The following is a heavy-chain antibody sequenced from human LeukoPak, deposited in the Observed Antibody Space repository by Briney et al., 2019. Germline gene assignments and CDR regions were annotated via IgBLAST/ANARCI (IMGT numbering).Heavy chain of an antibody. J-gene: IGHJ4*02. Sequence: GGSLRLSCAASGFTFSSYAMSWVRQAPGKGLEWVSAISGSGGSTYYADSVKGRFTISRDNSKNTLYLQMNSLRAEDTAVYYCAKDIQGHLLGGYFDYWGQGTLVTVSS. CDR2: ISGSGGST. CDR1: GFTFSSYA. V-gene: IGHV3-23*01. CDR3: AKDIQGHLLGGYFDY. D-gene: IGHD2-15*01.